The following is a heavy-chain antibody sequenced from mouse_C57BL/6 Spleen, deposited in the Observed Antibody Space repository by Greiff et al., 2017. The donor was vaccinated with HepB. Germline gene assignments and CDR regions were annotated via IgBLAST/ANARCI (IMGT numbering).Heavy chain of an antibody. J-gene: IGHJ2*01. CDR1: GFTFSSYT. CDR2: ISSGGDYI. V-gene: IGHV5-9-1*02. Sequence: EVKLVESGEGLVKPGGSLKLSCAASGFTFSSYTMSWVRQTPEKRLEWVAYISSGGDYIYYADTVKGRFTISRDNARNTLYLQMSSLKSEDTAMYYCTRARHYFDYWGQGTTLTVSS. CDR3: TRARHYFDY.